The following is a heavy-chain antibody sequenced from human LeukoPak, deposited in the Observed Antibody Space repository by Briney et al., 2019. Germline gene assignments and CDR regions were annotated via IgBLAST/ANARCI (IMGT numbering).Heavy chain of an antibody. J-gene: IGHJ4*02. Sequence: ASVKVSFTASGYTFTSYYMHMMRHPHAPGLELMGIINPNGGSTSYSQKFQSRVTITRDISTRAVYMELSSPRSEDTAVYHCASTDSSSWYRYCYWGQGTLVTGSS. V-gene: IGHV1-46*01. CDR1: GYTFTSYY. CDR3: ASTDSSSWYRYCY. CDR2: INPNGGST. D-gene: IGHD6-13*01.